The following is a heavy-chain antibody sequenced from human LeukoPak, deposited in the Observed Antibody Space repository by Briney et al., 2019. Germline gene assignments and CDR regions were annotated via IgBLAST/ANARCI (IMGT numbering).Heavy chain of an antibody. J-gene: IGHJ5*02. V-gene: IGHV3-21*01. Sequence: PGGSLRLSCVASGFPFSDFSMHWVRQAPGKGLEWVASISSSSSYMHFADSLRGRVSVSRNNANNSLFLQLNSLRVDDTGLYICAKVSRGSPESWGQGTRVTVSS. CDR1: GFPFSDFS. CDR2: ISSSSSYM. CDR3: AKVSRGSPES. D-gene: IGHD3-10*01.